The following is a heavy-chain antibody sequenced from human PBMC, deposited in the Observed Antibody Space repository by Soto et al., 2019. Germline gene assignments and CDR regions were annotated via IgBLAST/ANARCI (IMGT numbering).Heavy chain of an antibody. J-gene: IGHJ4*02. CDR3: ARGRDYDFWSGYYFDY. Sequence: LCGGSISSGGYYWSWIRQHPGKGLEWIGYIYYSGSTYYNPSLKSRVTISVDTSKNQFSLKLSSVTAADTAVYYCARGRDYDFWSGYYFDYWGQGTLVTVSS. D-gene: IGHD3-3*01. CDR1: GGSISSGGYY. CDR2: IYYSGST. V-gene: IGHV4-31*02.